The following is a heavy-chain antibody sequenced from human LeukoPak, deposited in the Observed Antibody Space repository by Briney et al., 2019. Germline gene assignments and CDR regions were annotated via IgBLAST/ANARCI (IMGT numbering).Heavy chain of an antibody. Sequence: ASVKVSCKASGGTFSSYAISWVRQAPGQGLEWMGGIIPIFGTANYAQKFQGRVTITTDESTSTAYMELSSLRSEDTAVYYCASGPPIVVVPAAILDWGWFDPWGQGTLVTVSS. V-gene: IGHV1-69*05. CDR1: GGTFSSYA. CDR2: IIPIFGTA. J-gene: IGHJ5*02. D-gene: IGHD2-2*01. CDR3: ASGPPIVVVPAAILDWGWFDP.